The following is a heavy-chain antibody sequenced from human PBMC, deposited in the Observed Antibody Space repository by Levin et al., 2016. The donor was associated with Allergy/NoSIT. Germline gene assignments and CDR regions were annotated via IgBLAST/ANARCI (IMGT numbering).Heavy chain of an antibody. J-gene: IGHJ4*02. D-gene: IGHD3-22*01. CDR3: ASGASYSSDSSGYYY. CDR1: GFTISSYW. V-gene: IGHV3-7*01. CDR2: IKQGGSEK. Sequence: GESLKISCAASGFTISSYWMSWVRQAPGKGLEWVANIKQGGSEKYYVDSVKGRFTISRDNAKNSLYLQMNSLRAEDTAVYYCASGASYSSDSSGYYYWGQGTLVTVSS.